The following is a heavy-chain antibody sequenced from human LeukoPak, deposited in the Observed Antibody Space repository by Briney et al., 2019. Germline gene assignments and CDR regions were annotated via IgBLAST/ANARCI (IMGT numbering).Heavy chain of an antibody. V-gene: IGHV1-2*02. J-gene: IGHJ6*03. CDR2: INPNSGGT. D-gene: IGHD6-19*01. Sequence: GASVNVSCKASGYMFTGYYMHWVRRAPGQGLEWMGWINPNSGGTNYAQKFQGRVTMTRDTSISTAYMDLNRLRSDDTAVYYCARVVAVTGTPVYYMDVWGKGTTVTVSS. CDR3: ARVVAVTGTPVYYMDV. CDR1: GYMFTGYY.